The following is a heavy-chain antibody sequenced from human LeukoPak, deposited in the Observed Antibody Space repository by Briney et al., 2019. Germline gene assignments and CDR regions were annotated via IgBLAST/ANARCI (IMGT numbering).Heavy chain of an antibody. D-gene: IGHD6-13*01. CDR1: GGSISSYY. Sequence: QTSETLSLTCTVSGGSISSYYWSWIRQPPGKGLEWIGEINHSGSTNYNPSLKSRVTISVDTSKNQFSLKLSSVTAADTAVYYCARQGSSWYYRYFDYWGQGTLVTVSS. CDR2: INHSGST. CDR3: ARQGSSWYYRYFDY. V-gene: IGHV4-34*01. J-gene: IGHJ4*02.